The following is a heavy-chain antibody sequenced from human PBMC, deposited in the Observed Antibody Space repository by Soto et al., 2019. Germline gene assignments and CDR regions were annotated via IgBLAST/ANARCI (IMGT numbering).Heavy chain of an antibody. D-gene: IGHD5-18*01. V-gene: IGHV1-2*02. J-gene: IGHJ4*02. Sequence: QVQLVQSGAEVKKPGASVKVSCKASGYTITGFYMHWVRQAPGHGLEWIGWINPDSGGTNYAQKFQGRVTMTRDTSISTAYMELSRLRSDDTAVYYCAREEWGSYGSNDYWGQGTLVTVSS. CDR3: AREEWGSYGSNDY. CDR1: GYTITGFY. CDR2: INPDSGGT.